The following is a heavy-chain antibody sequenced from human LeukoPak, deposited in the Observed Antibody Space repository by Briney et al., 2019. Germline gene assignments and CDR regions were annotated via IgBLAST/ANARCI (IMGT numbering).Heavy chain of an antibody. CDR2: ISGSGVST. CDR1: GFTFSSYA. D-gene: IGHD4-23*01. CDR3: AEDPYGNFLDAFGI. V-gene: IGHV3-23*01. Sequence: GGSLRLSCAASGFTFSSYAMSWVRQAPGKGLEWVSTISGSGVSTYYADSVKGRFTISRDNSKNTLYLQMNSLRAEDTAVYYCAEDPYGNFLDAFGIWGQGTMVTVSS. J-gene: IGHJ3*02.